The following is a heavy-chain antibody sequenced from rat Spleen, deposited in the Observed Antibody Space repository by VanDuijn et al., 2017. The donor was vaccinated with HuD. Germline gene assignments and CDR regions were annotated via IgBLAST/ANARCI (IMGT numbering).Heavy chain of an antibody. CDR2: INYDGTST. J-gene: IGHJ2*01. V-gene: IGHV5-7*01. D-gene: IGHD1-9*01. CDR3: ATEGTTADYGYTPFYFDY. Sequence: EVQLVETGGGLVRPGRSLKLSCAASGFIFSDHYVAWVRQAPTKGLEWVATINYDGTSTFYRDSGRARFTISRDNAKNTLYLQMDSLKSEDTATYYCATEGTTADYGYTPFYFDYWGQGVMVTVSS. CDR1: GFIFSDHY.